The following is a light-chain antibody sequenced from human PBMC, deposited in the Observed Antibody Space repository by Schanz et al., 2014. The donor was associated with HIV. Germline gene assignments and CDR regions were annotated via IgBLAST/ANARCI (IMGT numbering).Light chain of an antibody. V-gene: IGLV2-23*02. CDR1: STDVGSYNL. Sequence: QSVLTQPASVSGSPGQSITIFCTGTSTDVGSYNLVSWYQQHPGKAPKLMIFDVTDRPSGVSSRFSGTKSGNTASLTISGLQVEDEADYYCCSHAGSSTWVFGGGTKLTVL. CDR3: CSHAGSSTWV. J-gene: IGLJ2*01. CDR2: DVT.